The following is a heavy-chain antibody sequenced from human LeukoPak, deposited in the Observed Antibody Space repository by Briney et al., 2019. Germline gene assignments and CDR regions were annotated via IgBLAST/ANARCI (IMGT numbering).Heavy chain of an antibody. D-gene: IGHD3-10*01. CDR1: GFTFSSCA. CDR3: AKLLRGVIVPYFDY. Sequence: GGSLRLSCAASGFTFSSCAMSWVRQAPGRGLEWFSAISGSGSSTHYGDSVKGRFTISRDNSRNTLYLQLNRLRAEDTAVYYCAKLLRGVIVPYFDYWGQGTLVTVSS. V-gene: IGHV3-23*01. J-gene: IGHJ4*02. CDR2: ISGSGSST.